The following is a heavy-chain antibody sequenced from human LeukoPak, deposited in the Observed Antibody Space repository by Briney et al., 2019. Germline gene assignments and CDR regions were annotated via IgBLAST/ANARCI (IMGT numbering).Heavy chain of an antibody. J-gene: IGHJ4*02. Sequence: PSETLSLTCPVCGGSISKSSHHWRWIRQPPGKGLEWIASISSSGSTNYNPSLQSRATISVDTSKNQFSLRLSSVTAADTAVYYCSRRYCTIITWYYFDYWGQGTLVTVSS. CDR1: GGSISKSSHH. D-gene: IGHD2-8*01. CDR2: ISSSGST. CDR3: SRRYCTIITWYYFDY. V-gene: IGHV4-39*01.